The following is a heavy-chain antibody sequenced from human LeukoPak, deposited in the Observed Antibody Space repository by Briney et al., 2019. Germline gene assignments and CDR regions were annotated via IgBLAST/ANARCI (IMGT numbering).Heavy chain of an antibody. CDR1: GYSFTSYW. V-gene: IGHV5-51*01. Sequence: GESPQISCYGSGYSFTSYWIGCLRQMPAKGVEWLGIIFPGDSDTRYNPSFQSHVTSPADKSIITAYLQWSSRKASDTAMYYCARHSSGAGSGYWGQGTLVTVSS. J-gene: IGHJ4*02. D-gene: IGHD6-6*01. CDR2: IFPGDSDT. CDR3: ARHSSGAGSGY.